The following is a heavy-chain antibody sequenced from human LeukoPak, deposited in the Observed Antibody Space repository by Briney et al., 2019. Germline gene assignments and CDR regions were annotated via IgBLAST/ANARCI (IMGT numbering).Heavy chain of an antibody. CDR3: ARDLRGRSKVSGAFDI. CDR2: INPSGGST. D-gene: IGHD2-8*01. CDR1: GYTFTSYY. V-gene: IGHV1-46*01. J-gene: IGHJ3*02. Sequence: VASVKVSCKASGYTFTSYYMHWVRQAPGQGLEWMGIINPSGGSTSYAQKFQGRVTMTRDMSTSTVYMELSSLRSEDTAVYYCARDLRGRSKVSGAFDIWGQGTMVTVSS.